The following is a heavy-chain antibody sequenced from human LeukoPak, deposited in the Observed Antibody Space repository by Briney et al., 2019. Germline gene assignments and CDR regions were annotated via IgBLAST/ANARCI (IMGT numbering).Heavy chain of an antibody. D-gene: IGHD3-22*01. CDR3: ARHRYDSSGYTYDAFDI. J-gene: IGHJ3*02. CDR1: GGSFSGYY. Sequence: SGTLSLTCAVHGGSFSGYYWSWIRQPPGKGLEWIGEINHSGSTNYNPSLKSRVTISVDTSKNQFSLKLSSVTAADTAVYYCARHRYDSSGYTYDAFDIWGQGTMVTVSS. CDR2: INHSGST. V-gene: IGHV4-34*01.